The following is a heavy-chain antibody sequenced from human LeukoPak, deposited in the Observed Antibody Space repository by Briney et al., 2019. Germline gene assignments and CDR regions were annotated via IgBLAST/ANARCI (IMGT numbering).Heavy chain of an antibody. D-gene: IGHD6-19*01. J-gene: IGHJ4*02. CDR2: ISGSGGST. CDR1: GFTFSSHA. Sequence: SGGSLRLSCAASGFTFSSHAMSWVRQAPGKGLEWVSGISGSGGSTYYADSVKGRFTISRDNSKNTLYLQMNSLRAEDSALYYCAKDAEQWLPRTLDYWGQGTLVTVSS. CDR3: AKDAEQWLPRTLDY. V-gene: IGHV3-23*01.